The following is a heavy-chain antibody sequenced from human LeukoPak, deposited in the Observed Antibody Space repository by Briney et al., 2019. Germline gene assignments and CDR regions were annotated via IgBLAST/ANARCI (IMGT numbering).Heavy chain of an antibody. CDR2: IYPGDSDT. CDR3: ARQRGPYDILTGVFDY. Sequence: GESLKISCKGSGYSFTSYWIGWVRQMPGKGLEWMGIIYPGDSDTRYSPSFQGQVTISADKSISTAYLQWSSLKASDTAMYYCARQRGPYDILTGVFDYWGQGTLVTVSS. CDR1: GYSFTSYW. J-gene: IGHJ4*02. D-gene: IGHD3-9*01. V-gene: IGHV5-51*01.